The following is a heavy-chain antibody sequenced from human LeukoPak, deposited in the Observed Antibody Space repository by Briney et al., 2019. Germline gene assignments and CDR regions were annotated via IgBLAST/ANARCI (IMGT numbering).Heavy chain of an antibody. Sequence: GGSLRLSCAASGFTFSSYNMNWVRQAPGKGLEWVSSISSSSSYIYYADSVKGRFTISRDNAKNSLYLQMNSLRAEDTAVYYCARDKLAARPGGWFDPWGQGTLVTVSS. CDR2: ISSSSSYI. V-gene: IGHV3-21*01. D-gene: IGHD6-6*01. CDR1: GFTFSSYN. J-gene: IGHJ5*02. CDR3: ARDKLAARPGGWFDP.